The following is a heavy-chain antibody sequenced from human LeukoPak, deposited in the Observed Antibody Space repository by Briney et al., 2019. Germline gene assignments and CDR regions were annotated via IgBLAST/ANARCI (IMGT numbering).Heavy chain of an antibody. J-gene: IGHJ4*02. CDR1: GFTFSRYW. D-gene: IGHD3-10*01. CDR3: ARDRSPGNFDY. Sequence: GGSLRLSCAASGFTFSRYWMSWVRQAPGKGLEWVANIKQDGSEKDYVDSVKGRFTISRDNAKNSLYLQMNSLRAEDTAVYYCARDRSPGNFDYWGQGTLVTVSS. CDR2: IKQDGSEK. V-gene: IGHV3-7*01.